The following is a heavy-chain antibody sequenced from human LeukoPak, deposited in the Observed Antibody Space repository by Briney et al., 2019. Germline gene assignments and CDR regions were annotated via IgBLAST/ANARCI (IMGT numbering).Heavy chain of an antibody. CDR2: ISYDGSNK. J-gene: IGHJ4*02. Sequence: GRSLRLSCAASGFTFSSYAMHWVRQAPGKGLEWVAVISYDGSNKYYADSVKGRFTISRDNSENTLFLQMNSLQTEDTGVYFCANELRPNDYWGQGTLVTVS. D-gene: IGHD1-26*01. V-gene: IGHV3-30*04. CDR3: ANELRPNDY. CDR1: GFTFSSYA.